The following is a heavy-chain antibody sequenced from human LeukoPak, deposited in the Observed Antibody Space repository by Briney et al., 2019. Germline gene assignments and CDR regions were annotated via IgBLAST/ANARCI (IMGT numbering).Heavy chain of an antibody. J-gene: IGHJ6*03. D-gene: IGHD2-2*01. V-gene: IGHV3-53*01. CDR3: ARSPSFGYYYYMDV. CDR2: IYSGGST. Sequence: GGSLRLSCAASGFTVRSNYMSWVRQAPGKGLEWVSVIYSGGSTYYAESVKGRFTIYRDNSKNTLYLQMNSMRAEDTAVHYCARSPSFGYYYYMDVWGKGTTVTVSS. CDR1: GFTVRSNY.